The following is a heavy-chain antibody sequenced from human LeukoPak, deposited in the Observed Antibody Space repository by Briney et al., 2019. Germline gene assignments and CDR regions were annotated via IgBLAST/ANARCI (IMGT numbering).Heavy chain of an antibody. V-gene: IGHV3-23*01. Sequence: GGSLRLSCEASGFTFRDYNMAWVRQAPGKGLEWVSSIDSSGDYTFYADSVKGRFTISRDNSKDTLYLQLSGLRAEDTAIYYCGKEFSSGWFFWGQGTLVSVSS. D-gene: IGHD6-13*01. CDR1: GFTFRDYN. CDR2: IDSSGDYT. J-gene: IGHJ4*02. CDR3: GKEFSSGWFF.